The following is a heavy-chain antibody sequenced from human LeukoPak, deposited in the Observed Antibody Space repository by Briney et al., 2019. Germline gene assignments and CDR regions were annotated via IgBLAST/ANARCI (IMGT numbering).Heavy chain of an antibody. V-gene: IGHV4-59*08. J-gene: IGHJ4*02. D-gene: IGHD2-8*01. CDR1: GGSISSYY. CDR3: VRYCTNGVCYGVFDY. CDR2: IYYSGST. Sequence: SETLSLTCTVSGGSISSYYWSWIRQPPGKGLEWIGYIYYSGSTNYNPSLKSRVTISVDTSKNQFSLKLSSVTAADTAVYYCVRYCTNGVCYGVFDYWGQGTLVTVSS.